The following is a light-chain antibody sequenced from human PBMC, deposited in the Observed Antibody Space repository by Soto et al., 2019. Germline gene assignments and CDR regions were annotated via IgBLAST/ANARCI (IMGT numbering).Light chain of an antibody. CDR2: GNS. V-gene: IGLV1-40*01. J-gene: IGLJ2*01. Sequence: QSVLTQPPSVSGAPGQRVTISCTGSSSNIGANYDVHWYQQLPGTAPKLLIYGNSNRPSGVPDRFSGSKSGTSASLAITGLQVEDEADYYCQSYDSGLSGAVFGGGTKLTVL. CDR1: SSNIGANYD. CDR3: QSYDSGLSGAV.